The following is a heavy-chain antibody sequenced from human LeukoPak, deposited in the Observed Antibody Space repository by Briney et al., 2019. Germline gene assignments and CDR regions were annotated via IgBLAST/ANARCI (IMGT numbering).Heavy chain of an antibody. CDR1: GGSISSYY. D-gene: IGHD2-2*01. J-gene: IGHJ1*01. V-gene: IGHV4-4*07. CDR2: IYTSGST. CDR3: ARTPSGYCSSTSCRTFQH. Sequence: SETLSLTCTVSGGSISSYYWSWIRQPAGKGLEWIGRIYTSGSTNYNPSLKSRVTMSVDTSKNQFSLKLSSVTAADTAVYYCARTPSGYCSSTSCRTFQHWGQGTLVTVSS.